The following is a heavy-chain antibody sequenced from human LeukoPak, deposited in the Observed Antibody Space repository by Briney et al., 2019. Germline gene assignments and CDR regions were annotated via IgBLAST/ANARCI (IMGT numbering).Heavy chain of an antibody. CDR3: ARGLDRVAGDN. J-gene: IGHJ4*02. CDR1: GYTFTGYY. CDR2: IKTKSGGT. V-gene: IGHV1-2*02. Sequence: GASVTVSCKASGYTFTGYYMHWVRQAPGQGLEWMGWIKTKSGGTNYAQNFQGRVTMTRDTSINTAYLELNRLTSDDTAVYYCARGLDRVAGDNWGQGTLVTVSS. D-gene: IGHD6-19*01.